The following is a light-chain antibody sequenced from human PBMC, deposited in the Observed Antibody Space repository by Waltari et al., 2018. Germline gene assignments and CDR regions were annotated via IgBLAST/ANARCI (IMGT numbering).Light chain of an antibody. Sequence: IVLTQSPGTLTLSPGERATLPCPTSTTVSTTHLAWYQQKPGQAPRLLVYNTSKRATGIPDRFSGSGSVTDFTLTISRLEPEDFAVYFCQQYGRPPYTFGPGTRVDIK. V-gene: IGKV3-20*01. CDR1: TTVSTTH. J-gene: IGKJ3*01. CDR3: QQYGRPPYT. CDR2: NTS.